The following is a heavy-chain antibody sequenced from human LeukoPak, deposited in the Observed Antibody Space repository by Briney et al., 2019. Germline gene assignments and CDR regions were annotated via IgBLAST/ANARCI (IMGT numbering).Heavy chain of an antibody. J-gene: IGHJ4*02. V-gene: IGHV3-74*01. CDR3: AREASYYHSYYFDYWGQGTLSGYFDY. Sequence: PGGSLRLSCAASGFTFSSYSMHWVRQAPGKGLVWVSRINSDGSSTTYADSVKGRFTISRDNAKNTLYLQMNSLRAEDTAVYYCAREASYYHSYYFDYWGQGTLSGYFDYWGQGTLVTVSS. CDR1: GFTFSSYS. CDR2: INSDGSST. D-gene: IGHD2/OR15-2a*01.